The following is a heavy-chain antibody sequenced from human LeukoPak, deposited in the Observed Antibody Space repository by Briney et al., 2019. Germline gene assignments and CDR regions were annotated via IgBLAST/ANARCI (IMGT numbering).Heavy chain of an antibody. J-gene: IGHJ4*02. CDR2: ISGSAYNS. V-gene: IGHV3-23*01. D-gene: IGHD1-26*01. Sequence: GGTLRLSCAASGFTFSSYDLSWVRQAPGKGLEWVSTISGSAYNSYYADSVKGRFTISRDNSANTLYLQMDNLRAEDTALYYCAKHSGSYFIYYIDSWGQGTLVTVSS. CDR1: GFTFSSYD. CDR3: AKHSGSYFIYYIDS.